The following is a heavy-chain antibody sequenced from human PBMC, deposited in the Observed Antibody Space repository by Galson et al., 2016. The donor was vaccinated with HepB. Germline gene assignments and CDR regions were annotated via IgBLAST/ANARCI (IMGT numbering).Heavy chain of an antibody. CDR3: AREDSSSVLFFDD. CDR2: INHSGST. Sequence: SETLSLTCAVYGGSFSGSYWSWIRQPPGKGLEWIGEINHSGSTNYNPSLKSRVTISVDTSENQFSLKLNSVTAADTAVYYCAREDSSSVLFFDDWGQGALITVSS. D-gene: IGHD6-6*01. CDR1: GGSFSGSY. V-gene: IGHV4-34*01. J-gene: IGHJ4*02.